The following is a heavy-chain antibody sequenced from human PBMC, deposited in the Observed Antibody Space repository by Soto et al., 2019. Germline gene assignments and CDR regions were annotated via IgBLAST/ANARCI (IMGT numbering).Heavy chain of an antibody. CDR3: AHRRRYYDSSGYYYLDY. V-gene: IGHV2-5*02. CDR1: GFSLSTSGVG. Sequence: GPTLVNPTQTLTLTCTFSGFSLSTSGVGVGWIRQPPGKALEWLALIYWDDDKRYSPSLKSRLTITKDTSKNQVVLTMTNMDPVDTATYYCAHRRRYYDSSGYYYLDYWGQGTLVTVSS. D-gene: IGHD3-22*01. CDR2: IYWDDDK. J-gene: IGHJ4*02.